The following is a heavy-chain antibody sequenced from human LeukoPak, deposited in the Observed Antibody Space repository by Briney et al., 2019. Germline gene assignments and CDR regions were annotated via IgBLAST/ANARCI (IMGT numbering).Heavy chain of an antibody. Sequence: GGSLRLSCAASGFTFSDYYMSWIRQAPGKGLEWVSYISSSGSTIYYADSVKGRFTISRDNAKNSLYLQMNSLRAEDTAVYYCARMTTVVTRPDAFDIWGQGTMVTVSS. CDR1: GFTFSDYY. CDR2: ISSSGSTI. D-gene: IGHD4-23*01. CDR3: ARMTTVVTRPDAFDI. J-gene: IGHJ3*02. V-gene: IGHV3-11*01.